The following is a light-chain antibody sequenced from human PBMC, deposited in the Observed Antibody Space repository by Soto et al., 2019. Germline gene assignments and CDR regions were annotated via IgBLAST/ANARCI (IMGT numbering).Light chain of an antibody. CDR3: QQYGSSPQIT. J-gene: IGKJ5*01. Sequence: EIVLTQSPATLSLSPGERATLSCRASQSVSSYLAWYQQKPGQAPRLLIYDASNRATGIPARFSGSRSGPEFTLTISRLEPEDFAVYYCQQYGSSPQITFGQGTRLEIK. V-gene: IGKV3-11*01. CDR1: QSVSSY. CDR2: DAS.